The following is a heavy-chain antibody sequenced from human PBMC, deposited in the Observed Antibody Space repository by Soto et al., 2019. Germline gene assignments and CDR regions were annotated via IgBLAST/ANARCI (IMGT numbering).Heavy chain of an antibody. CDR3: ARDSIVVVPAAIIRDAFDI. J-gene: IGHJ3*02. CDR2: IIPIFGTA. D-gene: IGHD2-2*01. Sequence: ASVKVSCKASGGTFSSYAISWVRQAPGQGLEWMGGIIPIFGTANYAQKFQGRVTITADESTSTAYMELSSLRSEDTAVYTGARDSIVVVPAAIIRDAFDIWGQGTMVTVSS. V-gene: IGHV1-69*13. CDR1: GGTFSSYA.